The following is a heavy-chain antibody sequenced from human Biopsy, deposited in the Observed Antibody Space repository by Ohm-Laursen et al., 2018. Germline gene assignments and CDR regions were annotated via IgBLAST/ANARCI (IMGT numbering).Heavy chain of an antibody. CDR2: MIPSSGKT. CDR1: GYSFSTYD. V-gene: IGHV1-8*01. Sequence: ASVKVSCKPSGYSFSTYDVNWVRQARGQGLEWMGWMIPSSGKTGYAQRFQGRVTLTMNTSISTAYMELSGLKSEDTAVYFCARGYSRRVSIFEASIYWFDTWGQGTLVTVSS. D-gene: IGHD6-6*01. J-gene: IGHJ5*02. CDR3: ARGYSRRVSIFEASIYWFDT.